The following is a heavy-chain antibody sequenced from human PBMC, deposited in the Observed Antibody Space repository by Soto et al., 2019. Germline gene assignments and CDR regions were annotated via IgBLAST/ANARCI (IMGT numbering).Heavy chain of an antibody. CDR3: ARYALSRLGELSFQYYFDY. D-gene: IGHD3-16*02. J-gene: IGHJ4*02. V-gene: IGHV1-18*01. CDR1: GYTFTSYG. Sequence: QVQLVQSGAEVKKPGASVKVSCKASGYTFTSYGISWVRQAPGQGLEWMGLISAYNGNTNYAQKLQGRVTMTTDTSTSTAYMELRSLRSDDTAVYYCARYALSRLGELSFQYYFDYWGQGTLVTVSS. CDR2: ISAYNGNT.